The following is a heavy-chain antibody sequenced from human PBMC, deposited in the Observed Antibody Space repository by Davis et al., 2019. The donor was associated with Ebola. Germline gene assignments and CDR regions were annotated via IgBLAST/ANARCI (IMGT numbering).Heavy chain of an antibody. CDR1: GGSISSYY. CDR2: IYYSGSA. J-gene: IGHJ4*02. V-gene: IGHV4-59*01. Sequence: SETLSLTCTVSGGSISSYYWSWIRQTPGKGLEWIGYIYYSGSANYNPSLKSRVTISVDASKNQFSLTLSSVTAADTAVYYCAAVRNSGYYGMMGYFDFWGQGTLVTVSS. CDR3: AAVRNSGYYGMMGYFDF. D-gene: IGHD3-3*01.